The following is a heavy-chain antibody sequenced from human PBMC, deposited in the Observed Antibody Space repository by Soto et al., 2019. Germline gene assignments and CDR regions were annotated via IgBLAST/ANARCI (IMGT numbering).Heavy chain of an antibody. J-gene: IGHJ4*02. V-gene: IGHV3-21*02. CDR2: ISRSSNNM. CDR1: GFTFSGYS. CDR3: ARDLASATGTFDY. Sequence: EVQLVESGGGLVKPGGSLRLSCAGSGFTFSGYSMNWVRQAQGKALEWVSSISRSSNNMYYTDSVKGRFTMSRDNAKNSLYLQMNSLRVDDTAVYYCARDLASATGTFDYWGQGTLVTVSS. D-gene: IGHD1-1*01.